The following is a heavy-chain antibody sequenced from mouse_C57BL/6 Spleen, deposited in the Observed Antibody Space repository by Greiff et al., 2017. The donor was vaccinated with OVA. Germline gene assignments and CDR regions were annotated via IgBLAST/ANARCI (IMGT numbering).Heavy chain of an antibody. Sequence: EVQLQESGPELVKPGASVKIPCKASGYTFTDYNMDWVKQSHGKSLEWIGDINPNNGGTIYNQKFKGKATLTVDKSSSTAYMELRSLTSEDTAVYYCARAYYSNLGFFDYWGQGTTLTVSS. CDR3: ARAYYSNLGFFDY. CDR2: INPNNGGT. CDR1: GYTFTDYN. V-gene: IGHV1-18*01. D-gene: IGHD2-5*01. J-gene: IGHJ2*01.